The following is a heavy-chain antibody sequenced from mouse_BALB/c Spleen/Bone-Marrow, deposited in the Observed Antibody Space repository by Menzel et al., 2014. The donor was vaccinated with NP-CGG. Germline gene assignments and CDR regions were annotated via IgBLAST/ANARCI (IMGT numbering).Heavy chain of an antibody. V-gene: IGHV1S81*02. D-gene: IGHD2-2*01. CDR2: INPSNGRT. J-gene: IGHJ3*01. CDR3: ARDCGYDAGFAWFVY. Sequence: VQLQQSGAELVKPGASVKLSCKASGYTFTSYWMHWVKQRPGQGLEWIGEINPSNGRTNYNEKFKSKATLTVDKSSSTAYMHLSSLTSEDSAVYYCARDCGYDAGFAWFVYWGQGTLVTVSA. CDR1: GYTFTSYW.